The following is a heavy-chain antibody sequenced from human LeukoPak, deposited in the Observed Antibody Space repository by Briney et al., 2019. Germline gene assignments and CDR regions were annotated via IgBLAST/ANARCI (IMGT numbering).Heavy chain of an antibody. V-gene: IGHV3-7*01. Sequence: PGGSLRPSCTVSGFTFSCHWMNWVRQAPGEGLEWVANIKYDGSEKGYVDSVEGRFTISRDNSKNSLFLQMNSLRAEDRAVYYCATRNIFEYWGQGTLVTGSS. J-gene: IGHJ4*02. CDR2: IKYDGSEK. CDR1: GFTFSCHW. CDR3: ATRNIFEY.